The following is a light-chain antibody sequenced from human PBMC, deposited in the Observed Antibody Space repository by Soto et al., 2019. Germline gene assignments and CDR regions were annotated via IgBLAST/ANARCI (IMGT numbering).Light chain of an antibody. V-gene: IGLV1-51*01. Sequence: QSVLTQPPSVSAAPGQTVTISCSGSGSNIGSNSVSWYQQVPGTAPKLLLYDNNKRPSGIPDRFSGSRSGTSATLGITGLQTADEADYYCGTWESYLSVGVFGGGTKLTVL. CDR1: GSNIGSNS. CDR2: DNN. J-gene: IGLJ2*01. CDR3: GTWESYLSVGV.